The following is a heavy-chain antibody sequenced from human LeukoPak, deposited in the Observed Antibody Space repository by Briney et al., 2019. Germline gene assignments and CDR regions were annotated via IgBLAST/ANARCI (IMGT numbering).Heavy chain of an antibody. V-gene: IGHV1-2*06. Sequence: GASVEVSCKASGYTFTDYYIHWVRQAPGQGLEWMGRINPDSGGTNYAQKFQGRVTMTRDTSISTAYMELSRLRSDDTAVYYCVTSPLYYYDSRGYSDYWGQGTLVTVSS. CDR3: VTSPLYYYDSRGYSDY. CDR1: GYTFTDYY. J-gene: IGHJ4*02. D-gene: IGHD3-22*01. CDR2: INPDSGGT.